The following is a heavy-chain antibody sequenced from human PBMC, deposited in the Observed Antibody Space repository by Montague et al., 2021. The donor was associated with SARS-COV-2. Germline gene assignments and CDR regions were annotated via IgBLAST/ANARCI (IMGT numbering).Heavy chain of an antibody. CDR2: IDWDGER. CDR1: GFSLKTNGMC. J-gene: IGHJ4*02. Sequence: PALVKPTQTLTLTCTFSGFSLKTNGMCVSWIRQSPGKALEWLARIDWDGERSYNSRLETRLTISNDTSKNQVFLTVAHMNPVDTATYYCARTTGRYYGSRNYYVDFWGQGAPVTVSS. CDR3: ARTTGRYYGSRNYYVDF. V-gene: IGHV2-70*11. D-gene: IGHD3-10*01.